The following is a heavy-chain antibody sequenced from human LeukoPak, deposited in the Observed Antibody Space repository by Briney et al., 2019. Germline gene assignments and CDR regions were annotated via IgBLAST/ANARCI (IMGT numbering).Heavy chain of an antibody. CDR3: ARFYCSSTSCYVGWFDP. D-gene: IGHD2-2*01. V-gene: IGHV1-18*04. Sequence: EASVKVSCKASGYTFTSYGISWVRQAPGQGLEWMGWIGAYNGNTNYAQKLQGRVTMTTDTSTSTAYMELRSLRSDDTAVYYCARFYCSSTSCYVGWFDPWGQGTLVTVSS. CDR2: IGAYNGNT. J-gene: IGHJ5*02. CDR1: GYTFTSYG.